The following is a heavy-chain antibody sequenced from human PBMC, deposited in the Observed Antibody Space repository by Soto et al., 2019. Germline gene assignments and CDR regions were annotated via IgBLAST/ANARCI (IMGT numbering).Heavy chain of an antibody. CDR1: GGSFSGYY. J-gene: IGHJ6*02. D-gene: IGHD3-10*01. Sequence: SETLSLTCAVCGGSFSGYYWSWIRQPPGKGLEWIGEINHSGSTNYNPSLKSRVTISVDTSKNQFSLKLSSVTAADTAVYYCARGGITMVRGVIIRYYYYGMDVWGQGTTVTVSS. V-gene: IGHV4-34*01. CDR2: INHSGST. CDR3: ARGGITMVRGVIIRYYYYGMDV.